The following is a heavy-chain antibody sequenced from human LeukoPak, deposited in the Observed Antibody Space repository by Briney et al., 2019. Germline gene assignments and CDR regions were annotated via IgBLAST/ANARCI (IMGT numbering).Heavy chain of an antibody. V-gene: IGHV4-59*01. CDR2: IYYSGST. CDR3: ARRGAVAGTLDY. D-gene: IGHD6-19*01. CDR1: GGSISNYY. J-gene: IGHJ4*02. Sequence: PSETLSLTCTVSGGSISNYYWSWIRQPPGKGLEWIGYIYYSGSTNYNPSLKSRVSISVDTSKNQSSLKLSSVTAADTAVYYCARRGAVAGTLDYWGQGTLVTVSS.